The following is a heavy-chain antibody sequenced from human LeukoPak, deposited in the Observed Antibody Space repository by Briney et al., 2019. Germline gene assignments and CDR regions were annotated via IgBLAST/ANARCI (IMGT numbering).Heavy chain of an antibody. Sequence: SETLSPTCAVYGGSFSGYYWSWIRQPPGKGLEWIGEINHSGSTNYNPSLKSRVTISVDTSKNQFSLKLSSVTAADTAVYYCARGLEVVVVVAATPVVWFDPWGQGTLVTVSS. V-gene: IGHV4-34*01. CDR1: GGSFSGYY. J-gene: IGHJ5*02. D-gene: IGHD2-15*01. CDR3: ARGLEVVVVVAATPVVWFDP. CDR2: INHSGST.